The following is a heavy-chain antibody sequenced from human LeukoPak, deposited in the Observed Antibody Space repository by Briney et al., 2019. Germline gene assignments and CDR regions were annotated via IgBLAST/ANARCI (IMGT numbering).Heavy chain of an antibody. Sequence: GGSLRLSCAGSGFTFSDYAMTWVRQAPGKGLEWVSAISGSAGSTYYADSVKGRFTISRDNSKNTLYLQMNSLRAEDTAVYFCAKDAATVPPRTHDYWGQGTLVTVSS. CDR1: GFTFSDYA. J-gene: IGHJ4*02. CDR3: AKDAATVPPRTHDY. D-gene: IGHD4-17*01. CDR2: ISGSAGST. V-gene: IGHV3-23*01.